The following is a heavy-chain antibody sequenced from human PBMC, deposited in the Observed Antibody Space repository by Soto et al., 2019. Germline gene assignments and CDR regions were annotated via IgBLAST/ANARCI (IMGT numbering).Heavy chain of an antibody. CDR1: GFTLCSYD. CDR3: AKLGQETRGPYYYYYYMDV. Sequence: SGGGLGLSCAGSGFTLCSYDMRGVRPGPGEGLGWVSAFCGSGGGTYSADAVEGRFTISRDNSKNTLYLQMNSLRAEDTAVYYCAKLGQETRGPYYYYYYMDVWGKGTTVTVSS. J-gene: IGHJ6*03. D-gene: IGHD5-12*01. V-gene: IGHV3-23*01. CDR2: FCGSGGGT.